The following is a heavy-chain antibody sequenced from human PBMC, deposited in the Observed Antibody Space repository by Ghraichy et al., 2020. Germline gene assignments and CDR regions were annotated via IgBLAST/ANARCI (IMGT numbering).Heavy chain of an antibody. CDR3: ARSLVVRWVSDNWYFDL. V-gene: IGHV1-69*06. CDR1: GSTISGYA. Sequence: KVSCKVSGSTISGYALSWVRQAPGQGLEWMGGIIPVFGTVNYAQRFQDRVTITADKSTNTADMELTRLISEDTAVYYCARSLVVRWVSDNWYFDLWGRCTLVTVAS. CDR2: IIPVFGTV. D-gene: IGHD2-8*02. J-gene: IGHJ2*01.